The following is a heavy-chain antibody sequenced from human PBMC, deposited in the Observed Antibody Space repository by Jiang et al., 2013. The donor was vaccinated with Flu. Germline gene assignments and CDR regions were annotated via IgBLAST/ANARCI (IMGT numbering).Heavy chain of an antibody. Sequence: KVSCKASGYTFTSYDINWVRQATGQGLEWMGWMNPNSGNTGYAQKFQGRVTMTRNTSISTAYMELSSLRSEDTAVYYCARGGSYSGYYYYYGMDVWGQGTTVTVSS. J-gene: IGHJ6*02. D-gene: IGHD1-26*01. CDR2: MNPNSGNT. CDR1: GYTFTSYD. CDR3: ARGGSYSGYYYYYGMDV. V-gene: IGHV1-8*01.